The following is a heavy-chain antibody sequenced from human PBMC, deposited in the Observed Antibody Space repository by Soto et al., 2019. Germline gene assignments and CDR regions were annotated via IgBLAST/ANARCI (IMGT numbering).Heavy chain of an antibody. CDR1: GFTFSSYW. V-gene: IGHV3-74*01. J-gene: IGHJ6*02. CDR2: INSDGSST. CDR3: ARDPLLWFGENHYYYYGMDV. Sequence: HPGGSLRLSCAASGFTFSSYWMHWVRQAPGKGLVWVSRINSDGSSTSYADSVKGRFTISRDNAKNTLYLQMNSLRAEDTAVYYCARDPLLWFGENHYYYYGMDVWGQGTTVTVSS. D-gene: IGHD3-10*01.